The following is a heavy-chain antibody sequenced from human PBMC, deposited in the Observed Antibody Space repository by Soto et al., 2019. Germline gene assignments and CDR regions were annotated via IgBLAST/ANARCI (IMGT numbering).Heavy chain of an antibody. V-gene: IGHV3-23*01. J-gene: IGHJ6*03. D-gene: IGHD6-13*01. CDR3: AKAVTPGYSSSWLSYYYMDV. Sequence: PGGSLRLSCAASGFTFXXXXXXXXXXXXGKGLXXVSAISGSGGSTYYADSVKGRFTISRDNSKNTLYLQMNSLRAEDTAVYYCAKAVTPGYSSSWLSYYYMDVWGKGTTVTVSS. CDR1: GFTFXXXX. CDR2: ISGSGGST.